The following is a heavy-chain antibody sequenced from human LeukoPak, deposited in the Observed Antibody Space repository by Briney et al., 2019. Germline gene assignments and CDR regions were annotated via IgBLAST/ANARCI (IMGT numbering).Heavy chain of an antibody. CDR2: ISSSSSYT. CDR3: ARGGRYSSGWVVY. Sequence: GGSLRLSCAASGFTFSDYYMSWIRQAPGKGLEWVSYISSSSSYTNYGDSVKGRFTISRDNAKNSLYLQMNSLRVEDTAVYHCARGGRYSSGWVVYWGQGTLVTVSS. V-gene: IGHV3-11*06. J-gene: IGHJ4*02. CDR1: GFTFSDYY. D-gene: IGHD6-19*01.